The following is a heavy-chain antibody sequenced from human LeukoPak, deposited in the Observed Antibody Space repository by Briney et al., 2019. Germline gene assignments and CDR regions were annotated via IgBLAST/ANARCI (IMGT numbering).Heavy chain of an antibody. CDR2: ISAYNGNT. V-gene: IGHV1-18*01. D-gene: IGHD1-26*01. CDR3: ARTSGPEWELYEDY. J-gene: IGHJ4*02. CDR1: GYTFTSYG. Sequence: ASVKVSCKASGYTFTSYGISWVRQAPGQGLEWMGWISAYNGNTNYAQKLQGRVTMTTDTSTSTAYMELRSLRSDDTAVYYCARTSGPEWELYEDYWGQGTLVTVSS.